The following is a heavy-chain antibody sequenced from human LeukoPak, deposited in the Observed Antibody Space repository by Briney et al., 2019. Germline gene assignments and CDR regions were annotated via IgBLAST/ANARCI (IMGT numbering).Heavy chain of an antibody. CDR1: GFTFSSYW. V-gene: IGHV3-74*01. CDR3: ARREGYSSSTPFDY. D-gene: IGHD6-6*01. CDR2: INSDGSST. Sequence: GGSLRLSCAASGFTFSSYWMHWVRQAPGKGLVWVSRINSDGSSTNYADSVRGRFTTSRDNARNTLYLQMNSLRAEDTAVYYCARREGYSSSTPFDYWGQGTLVTVSS. J-gene: IGHJ4*02.